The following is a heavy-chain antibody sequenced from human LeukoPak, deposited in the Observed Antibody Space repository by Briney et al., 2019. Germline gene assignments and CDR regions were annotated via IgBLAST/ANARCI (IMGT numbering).Heavy chain of an antibody. J-gene: IGHJ2*01. V-gene: IGHV3-21*06. CDR1: GITFSTYS. D-gene: IGHD1-26*01. Sequence: PGGSLRLSCVASGITFSTYSMNWVRQAPGKGLEWVSSMSYSSTYIYYEDSVKGRFTISRDNARNSLYLQMNSLRAEDTAVYYCASTPSVGDYYPWYFDFWGRGTLVTVSS. CDR3: ASTPSVGDYYPWYFDF. CDR2: MSYSSTYI.